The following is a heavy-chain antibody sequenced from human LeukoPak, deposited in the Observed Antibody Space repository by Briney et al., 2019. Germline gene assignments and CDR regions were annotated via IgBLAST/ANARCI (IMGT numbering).Heavy chain of an antibody. J-gene: IGHJ4*02. Sequence: ASVKVSCEASGYTFTGYYMHWVRQAPGQGLEWMGLINPTGGSTGYAQKFQGRVTMTRDMSTSTVYMELSSLRSEDTAVYYCARNTPTDNIDYWGQGTLVTVSS. CDR3: ARNTPTDNIDY. CDR1: GYTFTGYY. CDR2: INPTGGST. V-gene: IGHV1-46*01. D-gene: IGHD1-1*01.